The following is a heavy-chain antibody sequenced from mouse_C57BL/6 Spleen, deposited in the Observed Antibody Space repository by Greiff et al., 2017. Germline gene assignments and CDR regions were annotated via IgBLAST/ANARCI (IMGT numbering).Heavy chain of an antibody. J-gene: IGHJ2*01. Sequence: QVQLKQSGPELVKPGASVKISCKASGYAFSSSWMNWVKQRPGKGLEWIGRIYPGDGDTNYNGKFKGKATLTADKSSSTAYMQLSSLTSEDSAVYFCAKNDGPGYFDYWGQGTTLTVSS. CDR1: GYAFSSSW. D-gene: IGHD2-3*01. CDR3: AKNDGPGYFDY. CDR2: IYPGDGDT. V-gene: IGHV1-82*01.